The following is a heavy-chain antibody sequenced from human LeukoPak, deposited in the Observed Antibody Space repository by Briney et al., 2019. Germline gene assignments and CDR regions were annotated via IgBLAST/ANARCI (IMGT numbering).Heavy chain of an antibody. CDR1: GYTFTSYD. D-gene: IGHD3-3*01. J-gene: IGHJ4*02. CDR2: INPNSGDT. V-gene: IGHV1-2*02. Sequence: ASVKVSCEASGYTFTSYDINWVRQAPGQGLEWMGWINPNSGDTNYAPKFQGRVTMTRDTSISIGYMELSRLRSDDTAVYYCSRRQGGSGYPFDYWGQGTLVTVST. CDR3: SRRQGGSGYPFDY.